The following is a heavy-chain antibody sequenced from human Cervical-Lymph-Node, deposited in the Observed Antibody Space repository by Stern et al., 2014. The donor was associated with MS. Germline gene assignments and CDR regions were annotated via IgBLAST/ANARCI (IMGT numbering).Heavy chain of an antibody. CDR3: ARDNYGTDY. CDR2: ITSDGSST. Sequence: EVQLVESGGDLVQPGGSLRLSCVASGFTFSHYWMQWVRQAPGKGLVWVSHITSDGSSTTYADSVKGRFTGSRDNAKNTLYLQMDSLRAEDTAVYFCARDNYGTDYWGQGTLVTVSS. V-gene: IGHV3-74*01. D-gene: IGHD3-16*01. CDR1: GFTFSHYW. J-gene: IGHJ4*02.